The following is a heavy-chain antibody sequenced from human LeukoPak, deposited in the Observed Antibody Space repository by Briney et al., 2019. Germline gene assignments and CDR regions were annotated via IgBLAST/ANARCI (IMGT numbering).Heavy chain of an antibody. D-gene: IGHD5-24*01. V-gene: IGHV4-34*01. CDR2: INHSGST. Sequence: GSLRLSCAASGFTFSSYSMNWVRQPPGKGLEWIGEINHSGSTNYNPSLKSRVTISVDTSKNQFSLKLSSVTAADTAVYYCARGGEMATIRAGAFDIWGQGTMVTVSS. J-gene: IGHJ3*02. CDR3: ARGGEMATIRAGAFDI. CDR1: GFTFSSYS.